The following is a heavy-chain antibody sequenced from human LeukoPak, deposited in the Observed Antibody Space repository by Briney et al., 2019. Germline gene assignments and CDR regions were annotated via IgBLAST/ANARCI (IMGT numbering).Heavy chain of an antibody. CDR1: GFTFRSYE. V-gene: IGHV3-48*03. Sequence: PGGSLRLSCEDSGFTFRSYEMNWVRQAPGKGLEWIAYLSSSGSAFSYADSVKGRFTIARDNAKNSVYLEMNSLRAEDTAVYYCARFGRGGWYHAFDIWGQGTMVTVSS. CDR2: LSSSGSAF. CDR3: ARFGRGGWYHAFDI. J-gene: IGHJ3*02. D-gene: IGHD6-19*01.